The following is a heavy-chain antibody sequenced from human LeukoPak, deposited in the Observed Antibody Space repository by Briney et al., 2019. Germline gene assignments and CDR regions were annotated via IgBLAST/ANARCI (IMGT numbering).Heavy chain of an antibody. V-gene: IGHV3-7*03. CDR2: IKKDGGET. CDR3: ARGRYSGTTYYFDY. D-gene: IGHD5-12*01. J-gene: IGHJ4*02. Sequence: GGSLRLSCAASGFTFSTSWMSWVRQVPGKGLEWVANIKKDGGETYYVDSVKGRFTISRDNAKNSLYLQMNSLRAEDTGMYYCARGRYSGTTYYFDYWGQGTLVTVSS. CDR1: GFTFSTSW.